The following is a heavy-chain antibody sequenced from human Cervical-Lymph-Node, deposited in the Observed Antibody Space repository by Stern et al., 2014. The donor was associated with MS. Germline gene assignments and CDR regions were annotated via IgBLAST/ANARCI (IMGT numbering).Heavy chain of an antibody. J-gene: IGHJ4*02. CDR3: ARDPATVTTPFEY. CDR2: ISAYNGNA. CDR1: GYTFMMFG. Sequence: QVQLVESGAEVKKPGDSVRVSCKTSGYTFMMFGISWVRQAPGQGLEWMGWISAYNGNANYAEKVQGRVTMTTDTSTSTAHMELRSLRSDDTAIYYCARDPATVTTPFEYWGQGSLVTVSS. D-gene: IGHD4-17*01. V-gene: IGHV1-18*01.